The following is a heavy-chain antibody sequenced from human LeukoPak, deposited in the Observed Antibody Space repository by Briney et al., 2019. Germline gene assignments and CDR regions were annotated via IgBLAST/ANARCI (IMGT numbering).Heavy chain of an antibody. CDR1: GFTFSSYG. D-gene: IGHD3-9*01. V-gene: IGHV3-30*02. J-gene: IGHJ4*02. CDR2: IRYDGSNK. CDR3: AKDLFGYYDILTGYSFDY. Sequence: GGSLRLSCAASGFTFSSYGMHWVRQAPGKGLEWVAFIRYDGSNKYYADSVKGRFTISRDNSKNTLYLQMNSLRAEDTAVYYCAKDLFGYYDILTGYSFDYWGQGTLVTVSS.